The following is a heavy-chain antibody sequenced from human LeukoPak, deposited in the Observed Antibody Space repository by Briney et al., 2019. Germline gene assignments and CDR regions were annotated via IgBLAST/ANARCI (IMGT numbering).Heavy chain of an antibody. J-gene: IGHJ4*02. CDR2: IYTSGSS. CDR1: GGSISSGSYY. V-gene: IGHV4-61*02. D-gene: IGHD3-3*01. Sequence: PSQTLPLTCTVSGGSISSGSYYWSWIRQPAGKGLEWIGRIYTSGSSNYNPSLKSRVTISVDTSKNQFSLKLSSVTAADTAVYYCARTGRPYHFWSGYDFDYWGQGTLVTVSS. CDR3: ARTGRPYHFWSGYDFDY.